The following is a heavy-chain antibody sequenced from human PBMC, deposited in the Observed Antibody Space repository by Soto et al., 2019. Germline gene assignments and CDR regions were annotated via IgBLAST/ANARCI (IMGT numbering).Heavy chain of an antibody. J-gene: IGHJ5*02. CDR1: GYSFTSYW. CDR3: ATYGSGSYYKDSNNWFDP. Sequence: ESLKISCKGSGYSFTSYWIGWVRQMPGKGLEWMGIIYPGDSDTRYSPSFQGQVTISADKSISTAYLQWSSLKASDTAMYYCATYGSGSYYKDSNNWFDPWGQGTLVTVSS. CDR2: IYPGDSDT. D-gene: IGHD3-10*01. V-gene: IGHV5-51*01.